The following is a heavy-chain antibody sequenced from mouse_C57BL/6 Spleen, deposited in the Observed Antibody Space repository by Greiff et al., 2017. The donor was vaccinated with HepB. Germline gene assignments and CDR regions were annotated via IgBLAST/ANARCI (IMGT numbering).Heavy chain of an antibody. CDR1: GFTFSDYY. CDR3: ARPLGAMDY. J-gene: IGHJ4*01. Sequence: EVKLMESGGGLVQPGGSLKLSCAASGFTFSDYYMYWVRQTPEKRLEWVAYISNGGGSTYYPDTVKGRFTISRDNAKNTLYLQMSRLKSEDTAMYYCARPLGAMDYWGQGTSVTVSS. CDR2: ISNGGGST. D-gene: IGHD3-3*01. V-gene: IGHV5-12*01.